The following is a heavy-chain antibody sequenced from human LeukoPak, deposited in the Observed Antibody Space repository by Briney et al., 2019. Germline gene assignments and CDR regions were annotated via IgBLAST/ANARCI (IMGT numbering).Heavy chain of an antibody. CDR3: AKDLTGYDYFDY. CDR1: GFTFSSYG. V-gene: IGHV3-30*18. D-gene: IGHD5-12*01. CDR2: ISYDGSNK. Sequence: GGPLRLSCAASGFTFSSYGMHWVRQAPGKGLEWVAVISYDGSNKYYADSVKGRFTISRDNSKNTLYLQMNSLRAEDTAVYYCAKDLTGYDYFDYWGQGTLVTVSS. J-gene: IGHJ4*02.